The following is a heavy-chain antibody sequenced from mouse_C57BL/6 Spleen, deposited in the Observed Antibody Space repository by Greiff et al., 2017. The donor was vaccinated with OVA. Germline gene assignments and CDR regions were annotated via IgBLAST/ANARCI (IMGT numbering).Heavy chain of an antibody. J-gene: IGHJ2*01. CDR3: ARSRYYSNYEY. D-gene: IGHD2-5*01. V-gene: IGHV1-26*01. Sequence: EVQLQQSGPELVKPGASVKISCKASGYTFTDYYMNWVKQSHGKSLEWIGDINPNNGGTSYNQKFKGKATLTVDKSSSTAYMELRSLTSEDSAVYYCARSRYYSNYEYWGQGTTLTVSS. CDR1: GYTFTDYY. CDR2: INPNNGGT.